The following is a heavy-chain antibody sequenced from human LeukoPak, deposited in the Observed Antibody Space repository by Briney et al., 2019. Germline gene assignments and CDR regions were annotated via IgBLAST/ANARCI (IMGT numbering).Heavy chain of an antibody. Sequence: ASVKVSCKASEYTFTGYYMHWVRQAPGQGLEWMGWINPNSGGTNYAQKFQGRVTMTRDTSISTAYMELSRLLSGDTAVYYCARGKTMVYCGGDCYRFDNWGQGTLVTVSS. CDR2: INPNSGGT. J-gene: IGHJ4*02. CDR3: ARGKTMVYCGGDCYRFDN. V-gene: IGHV1-2*02. CDR1: EYTFTGYY. D-gene: IGHD2-21*02.